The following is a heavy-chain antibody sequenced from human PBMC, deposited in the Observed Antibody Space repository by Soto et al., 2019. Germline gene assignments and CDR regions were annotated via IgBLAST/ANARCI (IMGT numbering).Heavy chain of an antibody. V-gene: IGHV1-24*01. CDR2: FDPEDGET. CDR1: GYTLTELS. Sequence: ASVKVSCKVSGYTLTELSMHWVRQAPGKGLEWMGGFDPEDGETIYAQKFQGRVTMTEDTSTDTAYMELSSLRSEDTAVYYCANGPGRLRFLEWLFNYWGQGTLVTVS. J-gene: IGHJ4*02. D-gene: IGHD3-3*01. CDR3: ANGPGRLRFLEWLFNY.